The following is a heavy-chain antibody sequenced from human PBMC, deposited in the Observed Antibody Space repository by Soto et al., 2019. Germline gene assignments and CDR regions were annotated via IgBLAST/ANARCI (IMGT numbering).Heavy chain of an antibody. V-gene: IGHV4-34*01. J-gene: IGHJ5*02. CDR2: INYSEDT. Sequence: ASETLSLTCAVYRGALSGYSWNWIRQPPGKGLEWIGEINYSEDTNPTYNPSLKSRVTISADRTNNQLFLRLTSVTAADTAIYYCARDNDYVWGSHRNWLGLWGQGTTVTV. D-gene: IGHD3-16*01. CDR3: ARDNDYVWGSHRNWLGL. CDR1: RGALSGYS.